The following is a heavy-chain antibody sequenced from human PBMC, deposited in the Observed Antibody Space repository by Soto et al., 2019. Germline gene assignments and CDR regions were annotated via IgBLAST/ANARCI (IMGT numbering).Heavy chain of an antibody. Sequence: PGGSLNLSSTASGFSLTFFGMNWVRQAPGKGLAWVALIWYDGSKEYYADSVKGRFTISRDDSKNTVYLQMDSLRAEDTAVYYCTREGTFGSGSNEAWFDP. CDR3: TREGTFGSGSNEAWFDP. CDR1: GFSLTFFG. CDR2: IWYDGSKE. V-gene: IGHV3-33*08. D-gene: IGHD6-25*01. J-gene: IGHJ5*02.